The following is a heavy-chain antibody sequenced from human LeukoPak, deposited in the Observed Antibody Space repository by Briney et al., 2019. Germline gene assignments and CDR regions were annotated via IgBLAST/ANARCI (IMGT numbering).Heavy chain of an antibody. CDR1: GCIFSRYG. CDR3: ARDAQRGFDYSNSLKY. CDR2: MWSDGSNR. D-gene: IGHD4-11*01. V-gene: IGHV3-33*01. J-gene: IGHJ4*01. Sequence: GETLRLSCVASGCIFSRYGMHWVRLAPPQGQEWVAVMWSDGSNRFYEGAMNGRFTIYRDNSQNTVFLQMNSLRAEDTAMYYCARDAQRGFDYSNSLKYWGHGILVTVSS.